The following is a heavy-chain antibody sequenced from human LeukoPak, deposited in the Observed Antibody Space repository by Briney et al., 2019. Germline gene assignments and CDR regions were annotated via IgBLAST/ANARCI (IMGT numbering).Heavy chain of an antibody. Sequence: GGSLRLSCAASGFTFSSYSMNWVRQAPGKGLEWVSSISSSSSYIYYADSVKGRFTISRDNAENSLYLQMNSLRAEDTAVYYCARDRGLYDSSGYYYLDYWGQGTLVTVSS. D-gene: IGHD3-22*01. CDR2: ISSSSSYI. J-gene: IGHJ4*02. V-gene: IGHV3-21*01. CDR3: ARDRGLYDSSGYYYLDY. CDR1: GFTFSSYS.